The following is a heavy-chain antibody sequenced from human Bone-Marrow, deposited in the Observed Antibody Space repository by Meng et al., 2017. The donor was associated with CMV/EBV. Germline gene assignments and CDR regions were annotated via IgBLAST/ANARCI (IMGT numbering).Heavy chain of an antibody. CDR3: AKGMVRGARAMDV. Sequence: GESLKISCVASGFTFSSYSMNWVRQAPGKGLEWVSSISSSSSYIYYADSVKGRFTISRDNSKNTLYLQMNSLRAEDTAVYYCAKGMVRGARAMDVWGQGNTVNVDS. J-gene: IGHJ6*01. D-gene: IGHD3-10*01. V-gene: IGHV3-21*04. CDR1: GFTFSSYS. CDR2: ISSSSSYI.